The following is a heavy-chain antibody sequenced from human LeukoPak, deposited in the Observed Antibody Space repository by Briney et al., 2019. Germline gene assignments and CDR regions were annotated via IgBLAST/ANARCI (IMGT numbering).Heavy chain of an antibody. Sequence: SETLSLTCAVSGGSISSGGYSWSWIRQPPGKGLEWIGYTYHSGSTYYNPSLKSRVTISVDTSKNQFSLKLSSVTAADTAVYYCARLSEVRGVITAPLYFDYWGQGTLVTVSS. V-gene: IGHV4-30-2*01. D-gene: IGHD3-10*01. J-gene: IGHJ4*02. CDR1: GGSISSGGYS. CDR3: ARLSEVRGVITAPLYFDY. CDR2: TYHSGST.